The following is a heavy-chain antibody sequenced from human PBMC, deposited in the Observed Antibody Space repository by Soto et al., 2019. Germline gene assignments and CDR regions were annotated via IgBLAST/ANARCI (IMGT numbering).Heavy chain of an antibody. J-gene: IGHJ4*02. CDR2: IYYSGST. CDR3: ASTDYIWGSYQMGVVPY. Sequence: QLQLQESGPGLVKPSETLSLTCTVSGGSISSSSYYWGWIRQPPGKGLEWIGSIYYSGSTYYNPSLKSRVTISVDTSKNQFSLKLSSVTAADTAVYYCASTDYIWGSYQMGVVPYWGQGTLVTVSS. D-gene: IGHD3-16*02. V-gene: IGHV4-39*01. CDR1: GGSISSSSYY.